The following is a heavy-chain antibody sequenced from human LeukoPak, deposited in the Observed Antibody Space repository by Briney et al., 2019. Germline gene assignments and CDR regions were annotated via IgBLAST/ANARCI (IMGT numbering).Heavy chain of an antibody. J-gene: IGHJ4*02. D-gene: IGHD3-3*01. CDR2: INWNGGST. Sequence: GGSLRLSCAASGFTFDDYGMSWVRQAPGKGLKWVSGINWNGGSTGYADSVKGRFTISRDNAKNSLYLQMNSLRAEDTALYHCARGLIYYDFWSGGQGTLVTVSS. V-gene: IGHV3-20*01. CDR3: ARGLIYYDFWS. CDR1: GFTFDDYG.